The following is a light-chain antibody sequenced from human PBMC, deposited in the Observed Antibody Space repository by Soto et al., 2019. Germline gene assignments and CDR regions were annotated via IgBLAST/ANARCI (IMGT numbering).Light chain of an antibody. J-gene: IGKJ2*01. V-gene: IGKV3-20*01. CDR3: QQYGSSPYT. CDR2: GAS. CDR1: QSIVRSY. Sequence: EIVLTQSAGTLSLSPGERATLSCRASQSIVRSYLAWYQQKPGQAPRLLIYGASSRATGIPDRFSGSGSGTDFTLTISRLEPGDFAVYYCQQYGSSPYTFGQGTKLEIK.